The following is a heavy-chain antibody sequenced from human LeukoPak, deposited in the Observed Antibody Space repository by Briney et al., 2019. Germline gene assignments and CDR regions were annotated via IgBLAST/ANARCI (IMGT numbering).Heavy chain of an antibody. V-gene: IGHV4-34*01. J-gene: IGHJ4*02. CDR2: INHSGST. Sequence: PSETLSLTCAAYGGSFSGYYWSWIRQPPGKGLEWIGEINHSGSTNYNPSLKSRVTISVDTSKNQFSLKLSSVTAADTAVYYCARVGGSYYGYSSAIDYWGQGTLVTVSS. D-gene: IGHD1-26*01. CDR3: ARVGGSYYGYSSAIDY. CDR1: GGSFSGYY.